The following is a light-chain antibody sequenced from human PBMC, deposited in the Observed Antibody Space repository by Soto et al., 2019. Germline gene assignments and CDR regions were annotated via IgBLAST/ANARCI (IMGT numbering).Light chain of an antibody. CDR3: QKYDSAPRT. Sequence: DIQMTQSPSSLSASVGDRVTITCRASQGIYTYLAWYQQKPGKVPKLLMYDASTLQSGVPTRFSGSGSGTDFTLTISSLQPEDVATYYCQKYDSAPRTLGQGTKVDIK. CDR1: QGIYTY. CDR2: DAS. J-gene: IGKJ1*01. V-gene: IGKV1-27*01.